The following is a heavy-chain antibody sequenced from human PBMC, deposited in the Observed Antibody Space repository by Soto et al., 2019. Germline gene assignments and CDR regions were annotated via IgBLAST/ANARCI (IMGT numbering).Heavy chain of an antibody. Sequence: QVQLVQSGAELKKPGSSVKVSCKASGGTFGNFAMSRVRQAPGQGPEWVAGIIPIYGTSNYAADFRDRITLPADESTATAYLELSSLRSEDTAIYYCATGSRDGYNDWSFYLWGRGTQVTVSS. CDR3: ATGSRDGYNDWSFYL. CDR1: GGTFGNFA. V-gene: IGHV1-69*01. J-gene: IGHJ2*01. CDR2: IIPIYGTS. D-gene: IGHD2-21*02.